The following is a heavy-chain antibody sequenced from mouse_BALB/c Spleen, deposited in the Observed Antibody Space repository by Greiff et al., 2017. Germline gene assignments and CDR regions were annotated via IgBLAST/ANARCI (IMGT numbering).Heavy chain of an antibody. CDR3: ARGNRYDNYAMDY. V-gene: IGHV1S137*01. CDR1: GYTFTDYA. CDR2: ISTYYGDA. Sequence: VQLQQSGAELVRPGVSVKISCKGSGYTFTDYAMHWVKQSHAKSLEWIGVISTYYGDASYNQKFKGKATMTVDKSSSTAYMELARLTSEDSAIYYCARGNRYDNYAMDYWGQGTSVTVSS. J-gene: IGHJ4*01. D-gene: IGHD2-14*01.